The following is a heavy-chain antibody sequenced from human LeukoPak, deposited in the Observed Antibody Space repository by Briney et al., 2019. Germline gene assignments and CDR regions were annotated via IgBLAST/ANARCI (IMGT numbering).Heavy chain of an antibody. V-gene: IGHV4-39*02. CDR2: IYYSGNN. CDR3: ARHFYETSGYLDY. CDR1: GGSISSSNYY. Sequence: PSETLSLTCTVSGGSISSSNYYWGWIRQPPGKGLEWIGSIYYSGNNYYNPSLKSRVTISVDTSKNHFSLKLSSVTAADTAVYYCARHFYETSGYLDYWGQGTLVTVSS. D-gene: IGHD3-22*01. J-gene: IGHJ4*02.